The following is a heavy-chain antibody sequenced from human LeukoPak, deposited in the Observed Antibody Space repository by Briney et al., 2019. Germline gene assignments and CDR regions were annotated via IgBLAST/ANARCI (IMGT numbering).Heavy chain of an antibody. Sequence: GGSLRLSCAASGFTFSGSAMHWVRQASGKGLEWVGRIRSKTNSYATSYAASVKGRFALSRDDSKNTAYLQMNSLKTEDTAVYYCTLNSWYENGFDPWGQGTLVTVSS. CDR1: GFTFSGSA. CDR3: TLNSWYENGFDP. V-gene: IGHV3-73*01. J-gene: IGHJ5*02. CDR2: IRSKTNSYAT. D-gene: IGHD6-13*01.